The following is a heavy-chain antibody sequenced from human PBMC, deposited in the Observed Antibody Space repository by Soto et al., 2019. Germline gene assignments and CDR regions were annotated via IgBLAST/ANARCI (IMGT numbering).Heavy chain of an antibody. Sequence: EVQLVQSGAEVKKPGESLRISCKGSGYSFTSYWISWVRQMPGKGLEWMGRIDPSDSYTNYSPSFQGHVTISADKSISTAYLQWSSLKASDTAMYYCARQSEYSSSLEAIYGMDVWGQGTTVTVSS. CDR3: ARQSEYSSSLEAIYGMDV. CDR1: GYSFTSYW. CDR2: IDPSDSYT. J-gene: IGHJ6*02. D-gene: IGHD6-6*01. V-gene: IGHV5-10-1*03.